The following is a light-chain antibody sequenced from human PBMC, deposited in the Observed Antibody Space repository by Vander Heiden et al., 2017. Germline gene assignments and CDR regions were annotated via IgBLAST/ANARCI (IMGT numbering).Light chain of an antibody. J-gene: IGKJ1*01. CDR3: QEYYNDGA. CDR1: QSILHSPNNKYS. V-gene: IGKV4-1*01. CDR2: WAT. Sequence: IVMTQSPASLAVSLGERATFNCKSSQSILHSPNNKYSLAWFQQKPGQPPKLLIYWATTRESGVPDRVSGSGSGTDVTLTISSLQAEDVATYYCQEYYNDGAFGQGTRVEIK.